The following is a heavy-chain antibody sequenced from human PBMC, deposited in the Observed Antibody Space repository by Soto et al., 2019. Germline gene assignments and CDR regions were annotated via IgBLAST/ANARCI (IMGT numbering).Heavy chain of an antibody. CDR2: IYYTGST. D-gene: IGHD6-19*01. J-gene: IGHJ5*02. V-gene: IGHV4-59*01. CDR3: ARIRDNGSGWSYNWFDP. Sequence: SETLSLTCTVSGGSISSYYWSWVRQPPGKGLEWIGHIYYTGSTNYNPSLKSRVTISVDTSKNQFSLTLSSVTAADTAVYYCARIRDNGSGWSYNWFDPWGQGTLVTVSS. CDR1: GGSISSYY.